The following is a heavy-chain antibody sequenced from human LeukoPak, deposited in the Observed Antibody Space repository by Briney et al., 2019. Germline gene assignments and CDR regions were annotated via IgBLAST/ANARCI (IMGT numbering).Heavy chain of an antibody. V-gene: IGHV1-46*01. CDR3: ATGKFGGNSYFDY. CDR2: INPIGGST. Sequence: APVKVSCKASGYTFTSYFIHWVRQAPGQGREWRGIINPIGGSTNYAQKFQGRVTITTDTSTSTVYMELSSLRSEDTAVYYCATGKFGGNSYFDYWGQGTLVTVSS. J-gene: IGHJ4*02. D-gene: IGHD4-23*01. CDR1: GYTFTSYF.